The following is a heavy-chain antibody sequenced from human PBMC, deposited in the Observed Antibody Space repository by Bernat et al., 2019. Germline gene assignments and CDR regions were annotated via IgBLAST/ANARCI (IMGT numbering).Heavy chain of an antibody. D-gene: IGHD3-9*01. CDR2: ISWNSGSI. Sequence: EVQLVESGGGLVQPGRSLRLSCAASGFTFDDYAMHWVRQAPGKGLEWVSGISWNSGSIGYADSVKGRFTISRDNAKNSLYLQMNSLRAEDTALYYCAKDGGPHRYYDILTGYPPDVDNWFDPWGQGTLVTVSS. CDR3: AKDGGPHRYYDILTGYPPDVDNWFDP. J-gene: IGHJ5*02. CDR1: GFTFDDYA. V-gene: IGHV3-9*01.